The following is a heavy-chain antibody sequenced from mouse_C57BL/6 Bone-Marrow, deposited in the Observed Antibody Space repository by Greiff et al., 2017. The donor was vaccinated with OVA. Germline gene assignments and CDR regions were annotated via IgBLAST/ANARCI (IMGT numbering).Heavy chain of an antibody. CDR1: GYTFTSYW. CDR3: ARGCV. CDR2: IHPNSGST. V-gene: IGHV1-64*01. Sequence: QVQLQQPGAELVKPGASVKLSCKASGYTFTSYWKHWGKQGPGQGLEWVGKIHPNSGSTNYNEKFKSKATLPVDKSSSTAYMQISSLTSEDSAFYYCARGCVWGTGTTVTVSS. J-gene: IGHJ1*03.